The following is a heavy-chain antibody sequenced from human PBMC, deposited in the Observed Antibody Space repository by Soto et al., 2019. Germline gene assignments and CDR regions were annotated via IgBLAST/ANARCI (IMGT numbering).Heavy chain of an antibody. CDR3: ARDRRTATYWYFDL. CDR2: IYYSGST. J-gene: IGHJ2*01. CDR1: GGSISSGDYY. V-gene: IGHV4-30-4*01. Sequence: QVQLQESGPGLVKPSQTLSLTCTVSGGSISSGDYYWSWIRQPPGKGLECIGYIYYSGSTYYNPSLKSRVTISVDTSTNQFSLKLSSVTAADTAVHYCARDRRTATYWYFDLWGRGTLVTVSS. D-gene: IGHD5-18*01.